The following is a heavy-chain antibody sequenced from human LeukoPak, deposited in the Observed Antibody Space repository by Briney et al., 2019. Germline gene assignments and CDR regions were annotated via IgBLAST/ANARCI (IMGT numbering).Heavy chain of an antibody. Sequence: GGSLRLSCTASGFTFGDYGMSWVRQAPGKGLEWVGFIRSKAYGCTTEYAASVKGRFTISRDDSKSIAYLQVNSLKTEDTAVYYCTRGVGVLWCLFDPWGQGTLVTVSS. CDR2: IRSKAYGCTT. D-gene: IGHD2-21*01. J-gene: IGHJ5*02. CDR1: GFTFGDYG. V-gene: IGHV3-49*04. CDR3: TRGVGVLWCLFDP.